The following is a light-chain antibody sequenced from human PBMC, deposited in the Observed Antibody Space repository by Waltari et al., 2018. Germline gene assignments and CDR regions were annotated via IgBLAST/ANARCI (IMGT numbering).Light chain of an antibody. V-gene: IGLV2-14*03. CDR3: CSYTTTGPVV. CDR2: DVN. Sequence: QSVLTQPASVSGSPGQSITISCTGTSSDLGTYNYVSWYQQHPGRAPKLIIFDVNVRPSWVSNRFSGSKSGNTALLTISGLQTEDEGHFYCCSYTTTGPVVFGGGTKLTVL. J-gene: IGLJ2*01. CDR1: SSDLGTYNY.